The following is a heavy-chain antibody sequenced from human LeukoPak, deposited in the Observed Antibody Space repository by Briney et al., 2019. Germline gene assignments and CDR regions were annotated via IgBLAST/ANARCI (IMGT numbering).Heavy chain of an antibody. Sequence: GGSLRLSCAASGFTFSSDSMNWVRQAPGKGLEWVSSISSSSSYIYYADSVKGRFTISRDNAKNSLYLQMNSLRAEDTAVYYCARDPEGGSYYPDYWGQGTLVTVSS. J-gene: IGHJ4*02. CDR3: ARDPEGGSYYPDY. CDR2: ISSSSSYI. D-gene: IGHD1-26*01. V-gene: IGHV3-21*01. CDR1: GFTFSSDS.